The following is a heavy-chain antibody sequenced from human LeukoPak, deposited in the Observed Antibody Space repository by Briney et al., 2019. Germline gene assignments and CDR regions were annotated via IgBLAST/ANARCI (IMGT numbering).Heavy chain of an antibody. J-gene: IGHJ4*02. CDR3: ARGRYNSFDY. CDR1: GDSVSSTIDA. CDR2: TYYRSEWFY. Sequence: SQTLSLTCAIAGDSVSSTIDAWNWIRQSPSRGLEWLGRTYYRSEWFYEYGVSVRSRITINPDISKNQFSLQLNSVTPDDTAVYYCARGRYNSFDYWDRGTPVTVSS. D-gene: IGHD1-14*01. V-gene: IGHV6-1*01.